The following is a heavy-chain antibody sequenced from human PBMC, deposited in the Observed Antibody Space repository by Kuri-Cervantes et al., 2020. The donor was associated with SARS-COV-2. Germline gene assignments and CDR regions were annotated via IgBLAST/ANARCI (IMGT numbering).Heavy chain of an antibody. D-gene: IGHD1-26*01. Sequence: GGSLRLSCAASGFTFSSYGMHWVRQAPGKGLEWVAVISYDGSNKYCADSVKGRFTISRDNSKNTLYLQMNSLRAEDTAVYYCAKEYSGSWGYGYWGQGTLVTVSS. CDR2: ISYDGSNK. V-gene: IGHV3-30*18. J-gene: IGHJ4*02. CDR3: AKEYSGSWGYGY. CDR1: GFTFSSYG.